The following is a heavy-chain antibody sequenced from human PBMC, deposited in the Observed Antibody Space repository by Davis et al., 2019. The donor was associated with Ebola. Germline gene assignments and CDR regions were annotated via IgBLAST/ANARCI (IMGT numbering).Heavy chain of an antibody. V-gene: IGHV3-21*01. CDR2: ISTFSTYM. CDR1: GITFTSYS. CDR3: ARDMMTLAYYGSGSNYFDY. Sequence: PGGPLRPSCAASGITFTSYSLHCVRQAPGKVLEWVSSISTFSTYMYYADSVNGRLTISRDNAKSSLFLQMNSLRAEDTAVYYCARDMMTLAYYGSGSNYFDYWGQGALVTVSS. D-gene: IGHD3-10*01. J-gene: IGHJ4*02.